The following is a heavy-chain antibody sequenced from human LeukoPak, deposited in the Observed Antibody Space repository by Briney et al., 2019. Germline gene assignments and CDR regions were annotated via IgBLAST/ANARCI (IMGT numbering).Heavy chain of an antibody. J-gene: IGHJ4*02. V-gene: IGHV1-2*04. CDR2: INPNSGGT. CDR3: ATNLDTAMAFDY. CDR1: GYTFTGYY. Sequence: ASVKVSCKASGYTFTGYYMHWVRQAPGQGLEWMGWINPNSGGTNYAQKFQGWVTMTRDTSISTAYMELSRLRSDDAAVYYCATNLDTAMAFDYWGQGTLVTVSS. D-gene: IGHD5-18*01.